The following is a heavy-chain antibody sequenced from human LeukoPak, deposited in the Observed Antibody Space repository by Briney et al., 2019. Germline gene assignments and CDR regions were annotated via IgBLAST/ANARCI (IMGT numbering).Heavy chain of an antibody. CDR2: ISGIRYNI. CDR1: GFTVSSNY. CDR3: ARDMVEATTRGIDY. D-gene: IGHD5-12*01. Sequence: GGSLRLSCAASGFTVSSNYMSWVRQTPGRGLEWVSSISGIRYNIYYADSVKGRFTISRDDAKNSLYLQTNTLRAEDTGVYYCARDMVEATTRGIDYWGQGTLVTVSS. V-gene: IGHV3-21*06. J-gene: IGHJ4*02.